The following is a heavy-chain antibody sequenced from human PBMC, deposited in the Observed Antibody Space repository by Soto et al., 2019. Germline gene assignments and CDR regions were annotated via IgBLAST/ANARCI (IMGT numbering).Heavy chain of an antibody. CDR2: ISSSSSYI. CDR3: ARGGTIFGADYYGMDV. J-gene: IGHJ6*02. D-gene: IGHD3-3*01. V-gene: IGHV3-21*01. Sequence: PGGSLRLSCAASGFTFSSYSMNWVRHAPGKGLEWVSSISSSSSYIYYADSVKGRFTISRDNAKNSLYLQMNSLRAEDTAVYYCARGGTIFGADYYGMDVWGQGTTVTVSS. CDR1: GFTFSSYS.